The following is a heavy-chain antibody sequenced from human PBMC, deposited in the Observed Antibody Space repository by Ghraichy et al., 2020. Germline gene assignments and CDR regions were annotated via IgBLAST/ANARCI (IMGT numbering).Heavy chain of an antibody. J-gene: IGHJ4*02. CDR1: GFTINSYS. D-gene: IGHD5-24*01. Sequence: GGSLRLSCTVSGFTINSYSFNWVRQAPGKGLEWVSYINTGGYVIHYADSVKGRFAIFRESDKNSVFLQLSNLRVGDTAAYYCARDHAVREGSNWRQTGFDCWGQGALVTVSS. V-gene: IGHV3-48*01. CDR2: INTGGYVI. CDR3: ARDHAVREGSNWRQTGFDC.